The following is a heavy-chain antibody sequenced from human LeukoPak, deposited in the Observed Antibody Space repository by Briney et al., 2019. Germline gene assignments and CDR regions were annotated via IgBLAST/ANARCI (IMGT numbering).Heavy chain of an antibody. D-gene: IGHD3-3*01. CDR2: IYYSGST. V-gene: IGHV4-31*03. Sequence: SETLSLTCTVSGGSISSGGYYWSWIRQHPGKGLEWIGYIYYSGSTYYNPSLKSRVTISVDTSKNQFSLKLSSVTAADTAVYYCARAVPLEWLLDYWGQGTLVTVSS. CDR1: GGSISSGGYY. CDR3: ARAVPLEWLLDY. J-gene: IGHJ4*02.